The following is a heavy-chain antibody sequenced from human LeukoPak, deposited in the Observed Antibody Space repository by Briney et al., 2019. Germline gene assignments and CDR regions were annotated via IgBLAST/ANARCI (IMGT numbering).Heavy chain of an antibody. CDR2: IYTSGST. J-gene: IGHJ5*02. CDR3: ARDMMGATTERKNWFDP. CDR1: GGSISSYY. Sequence: PSETLSLTCTVSGGSISSYYWSWIRQPAGKGLEWIGRIYTSGSTNYNPSLKSRVTMSVDTSKNQFSLKLSSVTAADTAVYYCARDMMGATTERKNWFDPWGQGTLVTVSS. D-gene: IGHD1-26*01. V-gene: IGHV4-4*07.